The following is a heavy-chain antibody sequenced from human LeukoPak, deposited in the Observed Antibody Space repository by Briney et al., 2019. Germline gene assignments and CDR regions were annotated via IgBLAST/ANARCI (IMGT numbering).Heavy chain of an antibody. CDR3: ARDPGSSSFDL. V-gene: IGHV3-7*01. Sequence: GGSLRLSCSASGFSFSTYWMSWVRQTPETGLEFVANIDQDGSVRNYVDSLKGRSTISRDNAKKSMYLETNSLRADDTAVYYCARDPGSSSFDLWGRGALVTVSS. D-gene: IGHD6-13*01. CDR2: IDQDGSVR. J-gene: IGHJ4*02. CDR1: GFSFSTYW.